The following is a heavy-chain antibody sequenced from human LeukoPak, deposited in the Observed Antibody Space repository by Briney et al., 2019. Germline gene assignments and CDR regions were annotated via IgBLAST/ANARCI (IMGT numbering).Heavy chain of an antibody. CDR3: AGDYVYAFDY. J-gene: IGHJ4*02. Sequence: GGSLRLSCAASGFSFSSYSVNWVRQAPGKGLEWVSYISGSGNAKHYTDSVKGRFTISRDNAKNALYLQMNSLRAEDTAVCVCAGDYVYAFDYWGQGTLVTVSS. CDR1: GFSFSSYS. V-gene: IGHV3-48*01. D-gene: IGHD2/OR15-2a*01. CDR2: ISGSGNAK.